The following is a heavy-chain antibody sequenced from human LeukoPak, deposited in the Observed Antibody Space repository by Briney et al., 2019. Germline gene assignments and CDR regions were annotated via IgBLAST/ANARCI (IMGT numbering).Heavy chain of an antibody. CDR2: IHHSGST. Sequence: SETLSLTCAVSGGSISSNNWWSWVRQPPGKGLEWIGEIHHSGSTNYNPSLKSRVTISIDKSKNQFSLKLSSVTAADTAVYYCAKKIAAPAYYFDCWGRGTLVTVSS. V-gene: IGHV4-4*02. D-gene: IGHD6-25*01. CDR3: AKKIAAPAYYFDC. J-gene: IGHJ4*02. CDR1: GGSISSNNW.